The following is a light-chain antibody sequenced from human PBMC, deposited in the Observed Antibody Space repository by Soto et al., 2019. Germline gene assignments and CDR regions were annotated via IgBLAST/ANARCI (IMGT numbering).Light chain of an antibody. J-gene: IGKJ4*01. CDR1: QSVLYSSNNKNN. CDR2: WAS. Sequence: DIVMTQSPDSLAVSLGERATINCKSSQSVLYSSNNKNNLAWYQQKPGQPPKLLIYWASTRESGVPDRFIGSGSGADFTITISSLQAEDVAVYYCQHYYGNSPHFGGWTKVEIK. V-gene: IGKV4-1*01. CDR3: QHYYGNSPH.